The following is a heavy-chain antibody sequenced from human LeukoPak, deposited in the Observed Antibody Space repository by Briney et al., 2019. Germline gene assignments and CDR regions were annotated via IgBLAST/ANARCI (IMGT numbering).Heavy chain of an antibody. D-gene: IGHD6-6*01. J-gene: IGHJ6*02. CDR2: INPSGGST. Sequence: ASVKVSCKASGYTFTSYYMHWVRQAPGQGLEWMGIINPSGGSTSYAQKFQGRVTMTRDTSTSTVYMELSSLRSEDTAVYYCASARWSSSWSYYYYYYGMDVWGQGTTVTVPS. CDR1: GYTFTSYY. CDR3: ASARWSSSWSYYYYYYGMDV. V-gene: IGHV1-46*01.